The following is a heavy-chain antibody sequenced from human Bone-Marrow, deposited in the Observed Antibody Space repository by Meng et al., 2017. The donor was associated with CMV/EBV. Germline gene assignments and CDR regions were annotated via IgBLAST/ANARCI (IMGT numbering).Heavy chain of an antibody. CDR3: AREGRYYYGMDV. J-gene: IGHJ6*01. CDR1: GFTFSSYS. Sequence: GGSLRLSCAASGFTFSSYSMNWVRQAPGKGLEWVSSISSSSSYIYYADSVKGRFTISRDNAKNSLYLQMNSLRAEDTAVYYCAREGRYYYGMDVWGQGTTVTGSS. CDR2: ISSSSSYI. V-gene: IGHV3-21*01.